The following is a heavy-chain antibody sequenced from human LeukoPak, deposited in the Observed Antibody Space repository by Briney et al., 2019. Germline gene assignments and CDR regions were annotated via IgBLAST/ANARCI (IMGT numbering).Heavy chain of an antibody. CDR1: GFTVSSNY. J-gene: IGHJ6*02. CDR3: ARDKGIAAAGTDYYHYGMDV. CDR2: IYSGGST. D-gene: IGHD6-13*01. V-gene: IGHV3-53*01. Sequence: GGSLRLSCAASGFTVSSNYMSWVRQAPGKGLEWVSVIYSGGSTYYADSVKGRFTISRDNSKNTLYLQMNSLRAEDTAVYYCARDKGIAAAGTDYYHYGMDVWGQGTTVTVSS.